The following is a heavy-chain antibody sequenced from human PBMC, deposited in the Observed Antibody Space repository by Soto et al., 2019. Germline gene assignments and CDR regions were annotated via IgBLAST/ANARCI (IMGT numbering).Heavy chain of an antibody. J-gene: IGHJ4*02. V-gene: IGHV3-23*01. CDR1: GFTFSSYA. CDR2: ISGAGGST. Sequence: EVQLLESGGGLVQPGGSLRLSCAASGFTFSSYAMSWVRQAPGKGLEWVSAISGAGGSTYYAGSVKGRFTISRDNSKNRLYLQMNSLRAQDTSLYYFAKYRDYRNYDLDYWGQGTLVTVSS. D-gene: IGHD4-4*01. CDR3: AKYRDYRNYDLDY.